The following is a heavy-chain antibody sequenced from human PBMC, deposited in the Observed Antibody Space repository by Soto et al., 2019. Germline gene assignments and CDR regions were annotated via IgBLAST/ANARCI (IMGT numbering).Heavy chain of an antibody. CDR1: GGSINDFY. J-gene: IGHJ4*02. V-gene: IGHV4-59*01. CDR3: ARVGGVAARTFDY. Sequence: SETLSLTCTVPGGSINDFYWSWIRQPPGKGLEWIGYIYYSGSTDYNPSLKGRVTISVDTSKNQFSLKLRSVTAADTAVYYCARVGGVAARTFDYWGQGTLVTVSS. D-gene: IGHD6-6*01. CDR2: IYYSGST.